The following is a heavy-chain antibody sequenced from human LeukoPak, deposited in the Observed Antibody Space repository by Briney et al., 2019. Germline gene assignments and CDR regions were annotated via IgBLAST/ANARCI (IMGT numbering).Heavy chain of an antibody. J-gene: IGHJ4*02. CDR3: ARDPPHYYDSTDYV. D-gene: IGHD3-22*01. V-gene: IGHV3-9*01. CDR1: GFTFDDYA. Sequence: PGGSLRLSCAASGFTFDDYAMHWVRQAPGRGLEWVSGISWNSGSIGYADSVKGRFTISRDNSKNTLYLQMNSLRTEDTALYYCARDPPHYYDSTDYVWGQGTLVTVSS. CDR2: ISWNSGSI.